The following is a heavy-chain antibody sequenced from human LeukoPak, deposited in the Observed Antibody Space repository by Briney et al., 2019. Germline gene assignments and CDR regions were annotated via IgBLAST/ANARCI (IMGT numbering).Heavy chain of an antibody. Sequence: SETRSLTCTVSGGSISSYYWSWIRQPPGKGQEWIGYIYYSGSTNYNPSLKSRVTISVDTSKNQFSLKLSSVIAADTAVYYCARDVVVTATRYFDIWGQGTMVTVSS. V-gene: IGHV4-59*01. CDR3: ARDVVVTATRYFDI. CDR1: GGSISSYY. CDR2: IYYSGST. J-gene: IGHJ3*02. D-gene: IGHD2-21*02.